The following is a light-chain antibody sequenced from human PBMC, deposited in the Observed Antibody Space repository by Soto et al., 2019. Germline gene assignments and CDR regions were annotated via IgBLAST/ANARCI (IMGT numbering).Light chain of an antibody. CDR2: GAS. CDR3: QQTSSAPLT. V-gene: IGKV1-39*01. Sequence: DIQMTQSPSSLSASVGDRVTITCRASQSITRYLNWYQQKAGKAPKVLIYGASSLQSGVPSRFSGSGSGTDFNLTISGLQPEDSASYYCQQTSSAPLTFGGGTKVEIK. J-gene: IGKJ4*01. CDR1: QSITRY.